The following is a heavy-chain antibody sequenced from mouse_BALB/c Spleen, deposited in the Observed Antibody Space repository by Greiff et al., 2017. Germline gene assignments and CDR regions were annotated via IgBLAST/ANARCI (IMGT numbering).Heavy chain of an antibody. CDR2: ISYDGSN. J-gene: IGHJ3*01. D-gene: IGHD5-5*01. CDR1: GYSITSGYY. Sequence: ESGPGLVKPSQSLSLTCSVTGYSITSGYYWNWIRQFPGNKLEWMGYISYDGSNNYNPSLKNRISITRDTSKNQFFLKLNSVTTEDTATYYGAREGEKLPFAYWGQGTLVTVSA. V-gene: IGHV3-6*02. CDR3: AREGEKLPFAY.